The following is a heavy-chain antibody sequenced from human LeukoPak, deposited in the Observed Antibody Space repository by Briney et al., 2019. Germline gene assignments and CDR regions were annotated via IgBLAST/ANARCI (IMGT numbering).Heavy chain of an antibody. J-gene: IGHJ4*02. Sequence: GGSLRLSCAASGFTFSSYWMSWVRQAPGKGLEWVANIKQDGSEKYYVDSVKGRFTISRDNAKNSLYLQMNSLRAEDTAVYYCARAFRGWAYCYGSGSSSTYYFDYWGQGTLVTVSS. CDR2: IKQDGSEK. CDR1: GFTFSSYW. CDR3: ARAFRGWAYCYGSGSSSTYYFDY. V-gene: IGHV3-7*01. D-gene: IGHD3-10*01.